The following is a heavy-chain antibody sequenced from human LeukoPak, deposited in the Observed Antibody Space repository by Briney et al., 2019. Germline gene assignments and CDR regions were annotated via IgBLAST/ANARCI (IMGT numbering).Heavy chain of an antibody. CDR2: IERDGSET. CDR1: GFTLSTYS. Sequence: GGSLRLSCAASGFTLSTYSMSWVRQAPGKGLEWVANIERDGSETNYVGSVKGRFTISRDNAKNSLYLQMNSLRAEDTAVYYCARVESGYYSYYYYMDVWGKGTTVTVSS. J-gene: IGHJ6*03. CDR3: ARVESGYYSYYYYMDV. V-gene: IGHV3-7*01. D-gene: IGHD3-3*01.